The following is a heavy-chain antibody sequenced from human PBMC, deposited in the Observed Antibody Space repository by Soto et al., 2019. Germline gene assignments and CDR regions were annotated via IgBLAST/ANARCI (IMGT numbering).Heavy chain of an antibody. CDR3: AREKGYISGPKNFDY. Sequence: TSETRSRTWTVSGASISSGDYFRSWIRHSPGKGLEWIGYIYDSGSSYYNPSLKSRVTMSVDTSKNQFSLKLRSVTAADTAVYYCAREKGYISGPKNFDYWGQGTLVTVSS. D-gene: IGHD5-12*01. CDR1: GASISSGDYF. J-gene: IGHJ4*02. V-gene: IGHV4-30-4*01. CDR2: IYDSGSS.